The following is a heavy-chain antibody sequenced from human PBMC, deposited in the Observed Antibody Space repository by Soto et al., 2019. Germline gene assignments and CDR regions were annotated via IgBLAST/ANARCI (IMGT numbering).Heavy chain of an antibody. CDR1: GGSISSYY. J-gene: IGHJ4*02. D-gene: IGHD1-26*01. V-gene: IGHV4-59*01. CDR2: IYYSGST. Sequence: QVQLQESGPGLVKPSETLSLTCTVSGGSISSYYWSWIRQPPGKGLEWIGYIYYSGSTNYNPSLKSRVTISVDTSKNQFSLKLSSVTAADTAVYYCASGTLSLSVDYWGQGTLVTVSS. CDR3: ASGTLSLSVDY.